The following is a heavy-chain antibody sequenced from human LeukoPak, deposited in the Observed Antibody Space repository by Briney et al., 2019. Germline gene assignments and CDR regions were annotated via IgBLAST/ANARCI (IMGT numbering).Heavy chain of an antibody. J-gene: IGHJ4*02. D-gene: IGHD4-17*01. V-gene: IGHV3-48*04. CDR2: ISSSSSTR. CDR3: ASHGDYSDY. CDR1: GFSFSSYS. Sequence: GGSLRLSCAASGFSFSSYSMNWVRQAPGKGLEWVSYISSSSSTRYYADSVQGRFTISRDNAKNSVYLQMNSLRAEDTAVYYCASHGDYSDYWGQGTLVTVSS.